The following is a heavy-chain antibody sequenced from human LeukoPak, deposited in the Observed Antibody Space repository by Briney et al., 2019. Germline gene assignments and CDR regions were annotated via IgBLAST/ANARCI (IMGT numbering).Heavy chain of an antibody. D-gene: IGHD4-17*01. J-gene: IGHJ3*02. Sequence: SETLSLTCTVSGGSISSGSYYWSWIRQPAGKGLGWIGRSYTSGSTNYNPSLKSRVTISVDTSKNQFSLKLSSVTAADTAVYYCARVSLTVTVGAFDIWGQGTMVTVSS. V-gene: IGHV4-61*02. CDR2: SYTSGST. CDR1: GGSISSGSYY. CDR3: ARVSLTVTVGAFDI.